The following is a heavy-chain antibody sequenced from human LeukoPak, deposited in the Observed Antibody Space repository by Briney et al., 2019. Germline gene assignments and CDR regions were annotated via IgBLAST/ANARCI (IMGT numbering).Heavy chain of an antibody. D-gene: IGHD4-17*01. V-gene: IGHV3-74*01. Sequence: GGSLRPSCAAPGFTFSTYWMHWVRQAPGKGLVWLSRISSDGSSTNYADSVKGRFTISRDNAKNTRYLQMNSLRAEDTAVYYCARDYGEGGYYFDYWGQGTLVTGSS. J-gene: IGHJ4*02. CDR3: ARDYGEGGYYFDY. CDR2: ISSDGSST. CDR1: GFTFSTYW.